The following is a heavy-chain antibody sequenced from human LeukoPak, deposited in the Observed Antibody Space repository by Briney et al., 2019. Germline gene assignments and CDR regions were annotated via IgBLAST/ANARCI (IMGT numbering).Heavy chain of an antibody. V-gene: IGHV4-34*01. CDR2: INHSGST. D-gene: IGHD3-10*01. CDR1: GGSFSGYY. CDR3: ARSNGSGSYYNWFDP. Sequence: PSETLSLTCAVYGGSFSGYYWSWIRQPPGKGLEWIGEINHSGSTNYNPSLKSRVTISVDRSKNQFSLKLSSVTAADTAVYYCARSNGSGSYYNWFDPWGQGTLVTVSS. J-gene: IGHJ5*02.